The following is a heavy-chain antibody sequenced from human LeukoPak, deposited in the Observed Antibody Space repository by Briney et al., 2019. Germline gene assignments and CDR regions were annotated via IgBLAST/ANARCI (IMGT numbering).Heavy chain of an antibody. J-gene: IGHJ5*02. D-gene: IGHD6-19*01. CDR1: GGSISSYY. V-gene: IGHV4-59*01. CDR3: ARGSIAVAMGFDP. CDR2: IYYSGST. Sequence: SETLSLTCTVSGGSISSYYWSWIRQPPGKGLEWIGHIYYSGSTNYNPSLKSRVTISVDTSKNQFSLKLSSVTAADTAVYYCARGSIAVAMGFDPWGQGTLVTVSS.